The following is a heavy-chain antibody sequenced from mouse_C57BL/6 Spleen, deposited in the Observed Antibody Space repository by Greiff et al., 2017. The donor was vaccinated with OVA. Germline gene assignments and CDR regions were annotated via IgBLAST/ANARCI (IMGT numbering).Heavy chain of an antibody. V-gene: IGHV14-3*01. D-gene: IGHD2-4*01. J-gene: IGHJ2*01. CDR2: IDPANGNT. CDR3: ASHDYDVDYFDY. Sequence: VHVKQSVAELVRPGASVKLSCTASGFNIKNTYMHWVKQRPEQGLEWIGRIDPANGNTKYAPKFQGKATITADTSSNTAYLQLSSLTSEDTAIYYCASHDYDVDYFDYWGQGTTLTVSS. CDR1: GFNIKNTY.